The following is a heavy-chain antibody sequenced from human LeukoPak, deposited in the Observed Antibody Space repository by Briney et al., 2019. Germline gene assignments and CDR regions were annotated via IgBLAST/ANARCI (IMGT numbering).Heavy chain of an antibody. CDR1: GFTFSDYY. J-gene: IGHJ4*02. CDR2: ISSSGSTI. V-gene: IGHV3-11*01. CDR3: AREVGMATYYFDY. D-gene: IGHD5-12*01. Sequence: PGGSLRLSCAASGFTFSDYYMSWIRQAPGKGLEWVSYISSSGSTIYYADSVKGRFTISRDNAKNSLYLQTNSLRAEDTAVYYCAREVGMATYYFDYWGQGTLVTVSS.